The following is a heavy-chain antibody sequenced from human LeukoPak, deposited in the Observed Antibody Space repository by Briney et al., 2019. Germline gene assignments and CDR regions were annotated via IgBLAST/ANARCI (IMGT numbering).Heavy chain of an antibody. J-gene: IGHJ5*02. V-gene: IGHV1-18*01. Sequence: GASVKVSCKASGYTFTSYGISWVRQAPGQGLEWMGWISAYNGNTNYAQKLQGRVTMTTDTSTSTAYMELRSLRSDDTAVYYCAREINNYPTPNWFDPWGQGTLVTVSS. CDR3: AREINNYPTPNWFDP. D-gene: IGHD4-11*01. CDR2: ISAYNGNT. CDR1: GYTFTSYG.